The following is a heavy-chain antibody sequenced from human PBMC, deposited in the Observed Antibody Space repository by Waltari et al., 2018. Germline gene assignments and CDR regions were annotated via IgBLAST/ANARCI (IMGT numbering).Heavy chain of an antibody. J-gene: IGHJ4*02. CDR3: TTSRDEYTAMVFFDH. CDR1: GFSVSTTH. Sequence: DVQLVESGGGLVHPGGSLRLSCAASGFSVSTTHMRGVRQTPGKGLAWVSIMYPAGSTYNADSVVCRFTIYRDISQNTLHLQMNNLRPEDTAIYYCTTSRDEYTAMVFFDHWGQGTLVSVSS. D-gene: IGHD5-18*01. CDR2: MYPAGST. V-gene: IGHV3-66*02.